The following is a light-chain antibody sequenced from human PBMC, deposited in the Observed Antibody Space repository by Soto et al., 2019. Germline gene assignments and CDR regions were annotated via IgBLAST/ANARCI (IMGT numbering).Light chain of an antibody. J-gene: IGLJ2*01. Sequence: QSVLTQPPSVSAAPGQKVTISCSGSSSNIGSHYVSWYQQVPGTAPKLLIYDDNKRPSKIPDRFSASKSGTSATLDIAGLQTGDEADYYCGAWEASLSVVLVGGGTKLTVL. CDR1: SSNIGSHY. V-gene: IGLV1-51*01. CDR3: GAWEASLSVVL. CDR2: DDN.